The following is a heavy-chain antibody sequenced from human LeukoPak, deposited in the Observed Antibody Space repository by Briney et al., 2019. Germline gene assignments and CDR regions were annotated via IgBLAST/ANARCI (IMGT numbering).Heavy chain of an antibody. CDR1: GGSISSYY. Sequence: SETLSLTCTVSGGSISSYYWSWIRQPPGKGLEWIGYIYYSGSTNYNPSLKSRVTISVDTSKNQFSLKLSSVTAADTAVYYCARHGPSIAAARYPFDYWGQGTLVTVSS. V-gene: IGHV4-59*08. J-gene: IGHJ4*02. D-gene: IGHD6-13*01. CDR3: ARHGPSIAAARYPFDY. CDR2: IYYSGST.